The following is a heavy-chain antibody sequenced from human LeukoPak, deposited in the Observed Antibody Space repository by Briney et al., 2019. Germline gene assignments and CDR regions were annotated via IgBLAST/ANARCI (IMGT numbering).Heavy chain of an antibody. D-gene: IGHD4-17*01. Sequence: GGSLRLSCAASGFTFSSYWMHWVRHAPGKGLVWVSRINSDGSSTSYADSMKGRFTISRDNAKNSLYLQMNSLRAEDTAVYYCARENDYALDYWGQGTLVTVSS. CDR3: ARENDYALDY. J-gene: IGHJ4*02. CDR2: INSDGSST. CDR1: GFTFSSYW. V-gene: IGHV3-74*01.